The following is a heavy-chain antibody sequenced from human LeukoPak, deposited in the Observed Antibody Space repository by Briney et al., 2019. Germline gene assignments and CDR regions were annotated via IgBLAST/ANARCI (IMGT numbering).Heavy chain of an antibody. J-gene: IGHJ2*01. V-gene: IGHV3-53*01. CDR2: IYSGGST. D-gene: IGHD2-2*01. Sequence: GSLRLSCAASGFTVSSNYMSWVRQAPGKGLEWVSVIYSGGSTYYADSVKGRFTISRDNSKNTLYLQMNSLRAEDTAVYYCARESTSWYFDLWGRGTLVTVSS. CDR3: ARESTSWYFDL. CDR1: GFTVSSNY.